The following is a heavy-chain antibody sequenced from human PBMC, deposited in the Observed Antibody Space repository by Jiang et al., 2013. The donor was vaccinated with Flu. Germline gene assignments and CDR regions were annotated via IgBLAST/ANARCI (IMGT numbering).Heavy chain of an antibody. V-gene: IGHV4-31*03. CDR2: IHYSGST. CDR3: GRGNYYDANGYPGSLDY. J-gene: IGHJ4*01. Sequence: GPGLVKPSQTLSLTCTVSGGSISSGDYYWTWIRQHPGKGLEWIGYIHYSGSTYYNPSLESRLMISIDTSKNQFSLRLSSVTAADTAVYYCGRGNYYDANGYPGSLDY. CDR1: GGSISSGDYY. D-gene: IGHD3-22*01.